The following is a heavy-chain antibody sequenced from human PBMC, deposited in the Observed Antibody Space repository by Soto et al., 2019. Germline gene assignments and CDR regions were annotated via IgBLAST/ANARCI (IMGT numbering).Heavy chain of an antibody. V-gene: IGHV3-74*01. CDR2: INSDGSST. D-gene: IGHD6-19*01. J-gene: IGHJ4*02. CDR3: ARASVAGSTWYYFDY. Sequence: PGGSLRLSCAASGFTFSSYWMHRVRQAPGKGLVWVSRINSDGSSTSYADSVKGRFTISRDNAKNTLYLQMNSLRAEDTAVYYCARASVAGSTWYYFDYWGQGTLVTVSS. CDR1: GFTFSSYW.